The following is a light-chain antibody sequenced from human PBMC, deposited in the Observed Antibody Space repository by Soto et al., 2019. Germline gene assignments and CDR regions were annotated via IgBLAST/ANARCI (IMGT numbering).Light chain of an antibody. Sequence: AIRMTQSPSSFSASTGDRVTITCRASQGISSYLAWYQQKPGKAPKLLIYAASTLQSGVPSRFSGSGSGTDFTLTISCLQSEDFATYYCQQYYSYPPTFRQGTKVDIK. CDR2: AAS. J-gene: IGKJ1*01. V-gene: IGKV1-8*01. CDR1: QGISSY. CDR3: QQYYSYPPT.